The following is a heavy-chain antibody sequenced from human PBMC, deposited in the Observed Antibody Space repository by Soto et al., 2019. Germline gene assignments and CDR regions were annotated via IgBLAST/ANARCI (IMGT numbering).Heavy chain of an antibody. V-gene: IGHV5-10-1*01. CDR2: IDPSDSYT. J-gene: IGHJ4*02. CDR1: GYRFTSYW. CDR3: ARHSFYSSSWYEDND. D-gene: IGHD6-13*01. Sequence: EVQLVQSGAEVKNPGESLRISCKGSGYRFTSYWISWVRQMPGKGLEWMGRIDPSDSYTNYNPSFQGHVTISADKSISTAYLQWSSRKASDTGMYYCARHSFYSSSWYEDNDGGQGTLVTVSS.